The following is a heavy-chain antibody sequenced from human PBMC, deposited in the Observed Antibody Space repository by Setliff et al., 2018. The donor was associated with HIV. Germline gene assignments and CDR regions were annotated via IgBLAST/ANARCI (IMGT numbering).Heavy chain of an antibody. CDR3: ARDYLYYKLYNGSPVYGMDV. V-gene: IGHV3-48*03. CDR2: ISIGSGGAI. D-gene: IGHD3-10*01. J-gene: IGHJ6*02. CDR1: GFTFRNYK. Sequence: PGGSLRLSCAASGFTFRNYKFNWVRQAPGRGLEWVSSISIGSGGAIDYADSVQGRFTISRDKSKKSLYRQMNSLRVPDTAVYYCARDYLYYKLYNGSPVYGMDVWGQGTMGTVS.